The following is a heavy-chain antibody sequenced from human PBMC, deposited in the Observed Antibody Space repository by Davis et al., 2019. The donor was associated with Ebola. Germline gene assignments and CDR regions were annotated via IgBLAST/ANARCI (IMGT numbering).Heavy chain of an antibody. J-gene: IGHJ4*02. CDR1: GGSFSGYY. CDR2: INHSGST. Sequence: PSETLSLTCAVYGGSFSGYYWSWIRQPPGKGLEWIGEINHSGSTNYNPSLKSRVTISVDKSKNQFSLKLSSVTAADTAVYYCARAEEFGDIAALPSGYWGQGTLVTVSS. V-gene: IGHV4-34*01. D-gene: IGHD6-6*01. CDR3: ARAEEFGDIAALPSGY.